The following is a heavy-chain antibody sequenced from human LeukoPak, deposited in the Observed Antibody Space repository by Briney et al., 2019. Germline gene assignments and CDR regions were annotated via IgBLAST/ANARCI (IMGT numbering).Heavy chain of an antibody. CDR1: GFTFSNFW. J-gene: IGHJ4*02. V-gene: IGHV3-7*03. CDR2: IKQGETEK. D-gene: IGHD3-22*01. CDR3: AKSNKWLPFYYFDY. Sequence: GGSLRLSCTASGFTFSNFWMGWVRQAPGKGLEWVANIKQGETEKFYLGSVKGRFTISRDNSKNTLYLQMNSLRAEDTAVYYCAKSNKWLPFYYFDYWGQGTLVTVSS.